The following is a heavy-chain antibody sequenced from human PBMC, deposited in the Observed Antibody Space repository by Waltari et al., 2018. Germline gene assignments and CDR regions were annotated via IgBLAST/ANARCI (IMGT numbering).Heavy chain of an antibody. CDR1: GGSISSYY. V-gene: IGHV4-59*01. Sequence: QVQLQESGPGLVKPSETLSLTCTVSGGSISSYYWSWIRQPPGKGLEWIGYIYYSGSTNYNPSLKSRVTISVDTSKNQFSLKLSSVTAADTAVYYCARDSPASLLGYWGQGTLVTVSS. CDR2: IYYSGST. D-gene: IGHD2-15*01. J-gene: IGHJ4*02. CDR3: ARDSPASLLGY.